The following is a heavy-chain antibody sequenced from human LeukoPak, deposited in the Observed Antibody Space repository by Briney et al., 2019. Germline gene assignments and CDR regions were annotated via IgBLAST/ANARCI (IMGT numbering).Heavy chain of an antibody. CDR3: AREGIRIAAAGTMDY. V-gene: IGHV1-18*01. Sequence: GASVKVSCKASGYTFSNYAINWVRQAPGQGLEWMGWISTYNGNTNYAQKLQDRVTMTTDTSTSTAYMELRSLRSDDTAMYYCAREGIRIAAAGTMDYWGQGTLVTVSS. CDR2: ISTYNGNT. CDR1: GYTFSNYA. D-gene: IGHD6-13*01. J-gene: IGHJ4*02.